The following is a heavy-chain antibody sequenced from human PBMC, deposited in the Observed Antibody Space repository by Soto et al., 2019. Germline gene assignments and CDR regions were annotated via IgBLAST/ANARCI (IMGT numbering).Heavy chain of an antibody. D-gene: IGHD6-19*01. Sequence: QVQLVQSGAEVKKPGASVKVSCKASGYTFTSYGISWVRQAPGQGLEGRGGISAYNGNTNYAEKLQGRVTMTTDTSTSTAYMELRSLRSDDTAVYYCARDSRQVAVAGIPDYFDYWGQGTLVTVSS. CDR2: ISAYNGNT. V-gene: IGHV1-18*01. CDR1: GYTFTSYG. J-gene: IGHJ4*02. CDR3: ARDSRQVAVAGIPDYFDY.